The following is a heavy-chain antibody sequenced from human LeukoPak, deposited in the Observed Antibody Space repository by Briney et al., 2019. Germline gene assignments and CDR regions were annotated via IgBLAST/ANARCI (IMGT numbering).Heavy chain of an antibody. V-gene: IGHV1-2*04. J-gene: IGHJ4*02. CDR1: GYTFTGYY. D-gene: IGHD5-12*01. CDR2: INPNSGGT. Sequence: ASVKVSCKASGYTFTGYYMHWVRQAPGQGLEWMGWINPNSGGTNYAQKFQGWVTMTRDTSISTAYMELSRLRSDDTAVYYCARALSPSSATTSYYFDYWGQGTLVTVSS. CDR3: ARALSPSSATTSYYFDY.